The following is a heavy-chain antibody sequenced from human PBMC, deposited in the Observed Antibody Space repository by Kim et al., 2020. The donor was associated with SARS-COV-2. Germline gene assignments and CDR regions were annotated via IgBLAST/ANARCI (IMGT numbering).Heavy chain of an antibody. J-gene: IGHJ4*02. CDR2: IYYSGST. CDR1: GGSISGYF. V-gene: IGHV4-59*01. CDR3: ARDRIGYCRTSCSPYFDY. D-gene: IGHD2-2*01. Sequence: SETLSLTCTVSGGSISGYFWSWIRQPPGRGLEWIGYIYYSGSTNYNPSLKSRVTISVDTSKNQFSLKLSSVTAADTAVYYCARDRIGYCRTSCSPYFDYWGQGTLVTVSS.